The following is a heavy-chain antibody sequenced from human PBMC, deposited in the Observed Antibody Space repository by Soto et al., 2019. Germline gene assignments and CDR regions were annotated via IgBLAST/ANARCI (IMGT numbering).Heavy chain of an antibody. CDR2: ISGSGGNT. CDR3: AKRDAVAGANDY. J-gene: IGHJ4*02. Sequence: EVQLLESGGDLVQPGGSLRLSCAASGFSFSSYAMSWVRQAPGKGLEWVSVISGSGGNTYYADSVKGRFTMSRDNSKNTLYLQMNSLRAEDTAVYYCAKRDAVAGANDYWGQGTLVTVSS. CDR1: GFSFSSYA. D-gene: IGHD6-19*01. V-gene: IGHV3-23*01.